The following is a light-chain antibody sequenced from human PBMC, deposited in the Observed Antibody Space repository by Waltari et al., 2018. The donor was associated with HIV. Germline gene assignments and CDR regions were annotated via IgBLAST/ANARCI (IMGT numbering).Light chain of an antibody. J-gene: IGKJ4*01. CDR1: QSVSSN. CDR2: GAS. CDR3: QQYNNWPPLT. V-gene: IGKV3-15*01. Sequence: EIVMTQSPVTLSASPGERATLSCRASQSVSSNLAWYQQKAGQAPRLLIYGASTRATGIPARFSGSGSGTEFTLTISSLQSEDFAVYYCQQYNNWPPLTFGGGTKVEIK.